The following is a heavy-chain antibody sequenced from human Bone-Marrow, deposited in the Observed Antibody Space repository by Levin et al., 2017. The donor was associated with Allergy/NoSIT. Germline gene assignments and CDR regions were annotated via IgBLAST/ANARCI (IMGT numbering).Heavy chain of an antibody. CDR1: GFTFTSDG. CDR2: ISYDGSIK. D-gene: IGHD6-13*01. V-gene: IGHV3-30*03. Sequence: GGSLRLSCAASGFTFTSDGMHWVRQAPGKGLEWVALISYDGSIKYYTDSVKGRFSISRDSSRNTVYLQMNSLRAEDTAVYYCVRHPPQAGIEDFFDYWGQGTSVTVSS. CDR3: VRHPPQAGIEDFFDY. J-gene: IGHJ4*02.